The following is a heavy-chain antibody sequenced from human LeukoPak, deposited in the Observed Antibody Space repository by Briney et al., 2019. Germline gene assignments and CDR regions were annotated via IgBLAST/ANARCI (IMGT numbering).Heavy chain of an antibody. D-gene: IGHD2-21*02. Sequence: GGSLRLSCAASGFTFDNYAMSWVRQAPGKGLEWVSTIGAGGENTYYADSVKGRFTISRDNAKNSLYLQMNSLRAEDTAVYYCARWGHLIRQAAGDYWGQGTLVIVSS. CDR3: ARWGHLIRQAAGDY. CDR1: GFTFDNYA. J-gene: IGHJ4*02. V-gene: IGHV3-23*01. CDR2: IGAGGENT.